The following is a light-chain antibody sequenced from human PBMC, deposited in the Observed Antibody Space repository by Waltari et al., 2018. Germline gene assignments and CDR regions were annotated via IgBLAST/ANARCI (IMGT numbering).Light chain of an antibody. CDR3: MQGTQWPWT. CDR2: KVS. V-gene: IGKV2-30*01. J-gene: IGKJ1*01. Sequence: TQSPLSLPVTPGQPASISCRASQSLVFSDGNTYLNWFHQRPGQPPRRLIYKVSNRDSGVPDRFRGSGSGTHFTLNISRVESEDIGVYYCMQGTQWPWTFGQGTKVEIK. CDR1: QSLVFSDGNTY.